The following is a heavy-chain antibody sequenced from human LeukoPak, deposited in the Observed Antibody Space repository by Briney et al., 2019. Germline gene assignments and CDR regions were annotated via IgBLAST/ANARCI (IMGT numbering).Heavy chain of an antibody. Sequence: SETLSLTCAVYGGSFTGYYWGWIRQPPGKGLEWIGSIYYSGSTYYNPSLKSRVTISVDTSKNQFSLKLSSVTAADTAVYYCARVGFGNTPHPIDYWGQGTLVTVSS. CDR2: IYYSGST. D-gene: IGHD4-23*01. CDR1: GGSFTGYY. CDR3: ARVGFGNTPHPIDY. J-gene: IGHJ4*02. V-gene: IGHV4-34*01.